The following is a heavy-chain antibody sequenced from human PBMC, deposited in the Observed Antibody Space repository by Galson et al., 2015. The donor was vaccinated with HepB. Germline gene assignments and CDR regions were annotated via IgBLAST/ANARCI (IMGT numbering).Heavy chain of an antibody. CDR3: ARFFGSHHSFDY. Sequence: SLRLSCAVSGFTFNNYWMTWVRQAPGKGLEWVANIKQDGSDKYYVDSVKGRFTISRDNAKNSLYLQINSLRAEDTAVYFCARFFGSHHSFDYWAREPWSPSPQ. D-gene: IGHD1-26*01. CDR2: IKQDGSDK. CDR1: GFTFNNYW. V-gene: IGHV3-7*03. J-gene: IGHJ4*02.